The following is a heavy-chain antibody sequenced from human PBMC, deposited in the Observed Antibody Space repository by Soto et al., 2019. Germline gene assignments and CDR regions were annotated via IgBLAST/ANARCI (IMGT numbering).Heavy chain of an antibody. J-gene: IGHJ4*02. CDR2: IGADGTHK. V-gene: IGHV3-30*01. CDR1: GFIIPCCA. CDR3: ARDVRVGEPDYFDD. Sequence: QVRLVESGGGVVQPGRSLRLSCAVSGFIIPCCAIHWIRQSPGKGLEWVAVIGADGTHKYYGDSVQGRFTISRDTSQNMVFLQMDSLTAEDTALYYCARDVRVGEPDYFDDWGQGTLVSVSS. D-gene: IGHD1-26*01.